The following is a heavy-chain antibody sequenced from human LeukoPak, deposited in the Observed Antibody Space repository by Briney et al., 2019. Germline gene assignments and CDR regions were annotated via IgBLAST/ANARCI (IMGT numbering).Heavy chain of an antibody. CDR1: GGSISSNSYY. V-gene: IGHV4-39*07. CDR3: ARSSRSIAARGVYYYYMDV. D-gene: IGHD6-6*01. CDR2: IYYSGST. Sequence: SETLSLTCTVSGGSISSNSYYWGWIRQPPGKGLEWIGSIYYSGSTYYNPSLKSRVTISVDTSKNQFSLKLSSVTAADTAVYYCARSSRSIAARGVYYYYMDVWGKGTTVTVSS. J-gene: IGHJ6*03.